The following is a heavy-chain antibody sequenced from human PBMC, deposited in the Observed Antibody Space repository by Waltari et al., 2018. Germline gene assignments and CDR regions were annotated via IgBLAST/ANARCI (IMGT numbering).Heavy chain of an antibody. CDR3: ASPTSIRIAVAAHDAFDI. D-gene: IGHD6-19*01. J-gene: IGHJ3*02. CDR1: GYTLTELS. Sequence: QVQLVQSGAEVKKPGASVKVSCKGSGYTLTELSMHWVRQAPGKGLEWMGGFDPEDGETIYAQKFQGRVTMTEDTSTDTAYMELSSLRSEDTAVYYCASPTSIRIAVAAHDAFDIWGQGTMVTVSS. CDR2: FDPEDGET. V-gene: IGHV1-24*01.